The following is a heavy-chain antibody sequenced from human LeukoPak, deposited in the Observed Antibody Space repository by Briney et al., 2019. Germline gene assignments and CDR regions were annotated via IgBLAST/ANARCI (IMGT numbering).Heavy chain of an antibody. D-gene: IGHD1-20*01. CDR3: VRYITGRSDY. J-gene: IGHJ4*03. Sequence: GGSLRLSCAASGFIFSSYGMHWVRQAPGKGLEWVAVIWYDGSKTYYADSVQGRFTVSRDNSKNTLYLQMSSLRDDDTAVYYCVRYITGRSDYWGQGALVTVSS. V-gene: IGHV3-33*01. CDR2: IWYDGSKT. CDR1: GFIFSSYG.